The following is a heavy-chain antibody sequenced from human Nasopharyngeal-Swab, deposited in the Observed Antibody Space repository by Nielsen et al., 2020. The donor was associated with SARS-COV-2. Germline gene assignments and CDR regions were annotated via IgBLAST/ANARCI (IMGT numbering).Heavy chain of an antibody. CDR2: ISYDGSNK. CDR1: GFTFSSYA. D-gene: IGHD4-11*01. CDR3: ARDLYYGNYPDAFDI. J-gene: IGHJ3*02. Sequence: GESLKISCAASGFTFSSYAMHWVRQAPGKGLEWVAVISYDGSNKYYADSVKGRFTISRDNSKNTLYLQMNSLRAEDTAVYYCARDLYYGNYPDAFDIWGQGTMVTVSS. V-gene: IGHV3-30-3*01.